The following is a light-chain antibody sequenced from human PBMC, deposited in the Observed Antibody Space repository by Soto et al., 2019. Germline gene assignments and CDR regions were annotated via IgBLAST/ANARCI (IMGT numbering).Light chain of an antibody. CDR1: QSISSY. Sequence: DIQMTQSPSSLSASVGDRVTITCRAGQSISSYLNWYQQKPGKAPKLLIYDASNLESGVPSRFSATVSGTEFSLTITSLQPEDFATYYCQQLFDSPITCGQGTRLEIK. V-gene: IGKV1-39*01. CDR2: DAS. J-gene: IGKJ5*01. CDR3: QQLFDSPIT.